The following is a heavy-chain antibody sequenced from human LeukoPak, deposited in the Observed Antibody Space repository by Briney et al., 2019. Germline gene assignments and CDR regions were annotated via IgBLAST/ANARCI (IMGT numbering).Heavy chain of an antibody. V-gene: IGHV4-38-2*02. CDR2: IYHSGST. J-gene: IGHJ4*02. CDR3: ARNPSIVVVPAAPRGDY. CDR1: GYSISSGYY. Sequence: PSETLSLTCTVSGYSISSGYYWGWIRQPPGKGLEWIGSIYHSGSTYYNPSLKSRVTISVDTSKNQFSLKLSSVTAADTAVYYCARNPSIVVVPAAPRGDYWGQGTLVTVSS. D-gene: IGHD2-2*01.